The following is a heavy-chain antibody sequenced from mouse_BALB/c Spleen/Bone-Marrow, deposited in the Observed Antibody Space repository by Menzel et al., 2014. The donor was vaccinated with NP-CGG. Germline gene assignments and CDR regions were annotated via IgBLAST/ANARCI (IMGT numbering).Heavy chain of an antibody. J-gene: IGHJ3*02. CDR2: ISSGGGST. D-gene: IGHD1-1*01. CDR1: GFAFSSYD. Sequence: EVKLVESGGGLVKPGGSLKLSCAASGFAFSSYDMSWVRQTPEKMLEWVAYISSGGGSTYYADTVKDRFTISRDNAKNTLYLQMSSLKSEDTAMYYCARQILRGFGYWGQGTPVTVSA. CDR3: ARQILRGFGY. V-gene: IGHV5-12-1*01.